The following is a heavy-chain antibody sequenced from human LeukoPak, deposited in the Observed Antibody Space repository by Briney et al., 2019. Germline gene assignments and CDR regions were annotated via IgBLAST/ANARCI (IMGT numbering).Heavy chain of an antibody. CDR3: ARAEAIFGVAAVDV. J-gene: IGHJ6*04. Sequence: PGGSLRLSCAASGFTFSSYAMHWVRQAPGKGLEWVAVISYDGSNKYYADSVKGRFTISRDNSKNTLYLQMNSLRAEDTAVYYCARAEAIFGVAAVDVWGKGTTVTVSS. D-gene: IGHD3-3*01. V-gene: IGHV3-30-3*01. CDR2: ISYDGSNK. CDR1: GFTFSSYA.